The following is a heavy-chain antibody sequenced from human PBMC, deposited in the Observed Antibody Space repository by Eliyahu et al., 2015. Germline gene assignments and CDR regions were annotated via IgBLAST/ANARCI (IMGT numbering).Heavy chain of an antibody. J-gene: IGHJ6*02. CDR1: GFTFEDYA. D-gene: IGHD1-7*01. CDR2: ISWNSGKI. V-gene: IGHV3-9*01. CDR3: AKDSGPGNTFYYGMDV. Sequence: EVQVVESGGALVQPGXSLRLSCAVSGFTFEDYAMHWARQAPGKGLEWVSSISWNSGKIHYVDSVKGRFTISRDNAKNLLYLQMNSLRVEDSALYYCAKDSGPGNTFYYGMDVWGQGTTVTVSS.